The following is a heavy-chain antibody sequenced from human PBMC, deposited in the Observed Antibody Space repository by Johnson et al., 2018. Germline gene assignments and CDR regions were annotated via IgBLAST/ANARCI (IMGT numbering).Heavy chain of an antibody. D-gene: IGHD3-16*02. J-gene: IGHJ4*02. V-gene: IGHV3-23*04. CDR2: ISGSDGTT. CDR3: AKGGDVTFGGVFAN. CDR1: GFTFSSYA. Sequence: VQLVESGGGLVQTGGSLRLSCAASGFTFSSYAMNWVRQAPGKGLQWVSGISGSDGTTHYADSVKGRFTLSRDNSKNTLYLQMNSLRAEDTAVYYCAKGGDVTFGGVFANWGQGSLVTVSS.